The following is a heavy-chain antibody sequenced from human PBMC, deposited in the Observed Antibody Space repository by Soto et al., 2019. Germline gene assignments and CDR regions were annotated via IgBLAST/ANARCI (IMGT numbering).Heavy chain of an antibody. CDR3: GGSLTTTVTSPGY. J-gene: IGHJ4*02. Sequence: GGCLRLSCAASAFTFSSYSMNWVRQAPGKGLECVSSISSSSSYIYYADSVKGRFTISRDNAKNLLYLQMNRLLSDDKAVYYCGGSLTTTVTSPGYWDQGTLIAVST. D-gene: IGHD4-4*01. V-gene: IGHV3-21*04. CDR1: AFTFSSYS. CDR2: ISSSSSYI.